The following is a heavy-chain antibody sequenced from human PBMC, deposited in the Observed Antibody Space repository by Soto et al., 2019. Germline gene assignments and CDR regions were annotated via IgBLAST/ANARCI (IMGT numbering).Heavy chain of an antibody. J-gene: IGHJ4*02. CDR3: GRNAIFVRGGPDEX. Sequence: GGSLRLSCAASGFTFSGYWMHWVRQAPGKGLEWVSRINSDGSVTTYEYSVKGRFSISRDNSKNTVYLQMDSLRVEDTAVYYCGRNAIFVRGGPDEXWGQGTPVTVSX. CDR1: GFTFSGYW. V-gene: IGHV3-74*03. D-gene: IGHD3-10*02. CDR2: INSDGSVT.